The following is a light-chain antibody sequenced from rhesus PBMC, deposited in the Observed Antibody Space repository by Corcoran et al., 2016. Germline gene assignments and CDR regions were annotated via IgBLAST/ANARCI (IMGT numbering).Light chain of an antibody. Sequence: EIVMTQSPATLSLSPGERATLSCRASQSVSSSLAWYQQKPGQAPKLLISGASSRATGIPDRFSGSGSGTEVTLTISSREPEDVGVDYCQQDYSWPFTFGPVTKLDIK. CDR1: QSVSSS. CDR2: GAS. J-gene: IGKJ3*01. CDR3: QQDYSWPFT. V-gene: IGKV3-42*01.